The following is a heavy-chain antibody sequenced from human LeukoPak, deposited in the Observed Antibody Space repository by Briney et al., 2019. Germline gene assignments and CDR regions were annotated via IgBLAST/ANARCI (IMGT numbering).Heavy chain of an antibody. J-gene: IGHJ4*02. CDR1: GGSISSSSYY. Sequence: SETLSLTCTVSGGSISSSSYYWGWIRQPPGKGLEWIGSIYYSGSTNYNPSLKSRVTISVDTSKNQFSLKLSSVTAADTAVYYCAGGIFSFDYWGQGTLVTVSS. V-gene: IGHV4-39*07. D-gene: IGHD3-3*01. CDR3: AGGIFSFDY. CDR2: IYYSGST.